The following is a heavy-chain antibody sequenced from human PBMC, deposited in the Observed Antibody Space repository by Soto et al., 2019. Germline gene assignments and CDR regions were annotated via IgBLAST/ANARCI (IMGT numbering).Heavy chain of an antibody. Sequence: ASETLSLTCTVSGGSISSGGYYWSWIRQHPGKGLEWIGYIYYSGSTYYNPSLKSRVTISVDTSKNQFSLKLSSVTAADTAVYYCARAQRIDFWSGYYRAHFDYWGQGTPVTVS. D-gene: IGHD3-3*01. J-gene: IGHJ4*02. CDR2: IYYSGST. V-gene: IGHV4-31*03. CDR3: ARAQRIDFWSGYYRAHFDY. CDR1: GGSISSGGYY.